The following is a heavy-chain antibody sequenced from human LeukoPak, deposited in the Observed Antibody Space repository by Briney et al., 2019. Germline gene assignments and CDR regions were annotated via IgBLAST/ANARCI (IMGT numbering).Heavy chain of an antibody. D-gene: IGHD2-21*01. V-gene: IGHV1-69*04. CDR1: GGTFSSYA. Sequence: SVKVSCKASGGTFSSYAISWVRQAPGQGLEWMGRIIPILGIANYAQKFQGRVTITADKSTSTAYMELSSLRSEDTAVYYCARGRGGGGDYYYYYMDVWGKGTTVTVSS. J-gene: IGHJ6*03. CDR2: IIPILGIA. CDR3: ARGRGGGGDYYYYYMDV.